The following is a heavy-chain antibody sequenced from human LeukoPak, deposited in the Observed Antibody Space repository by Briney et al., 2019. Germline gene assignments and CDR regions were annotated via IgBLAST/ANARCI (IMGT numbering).Heavy chain of an antibody. CDR2: INHSGST. J-gene: IGHJ4*02. CDR1: GVSFSGYY. V-gene: IGHV4-34*01. CDR3: VRDGELNY. D-gene: IGHD3-10*01. Sequence: PSETLSLTCAVYGVSFSGYYWSWIRQPPGKGLEWIGEINHSGSTNYNPSLKSRVTISVDTSKNQFSLKLSSVTAADTAVYYCVRDGELNYWGQGTLVTVSS.